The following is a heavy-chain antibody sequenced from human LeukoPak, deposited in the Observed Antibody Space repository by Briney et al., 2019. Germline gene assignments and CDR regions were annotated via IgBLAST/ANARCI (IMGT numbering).Heavy chain of an antibody. CDR1: GGSISSYY. CDR2: IYYSGST. CDR3: AGGHVDIVATNPLAPVDY. Sequence: SETLSLTCTVSGGSISSYYWSWIRQPPGKGLEWIGYIYYSGSTNYNPSLKSRVTISVDTSKNQFSLKLSSVTAADTAVYYCAGGHVDIVATNPLAPVDYWGQGTLVTVSS. V-gene: IGHV4-59*01. D-gene: IGHD5-12*01. J-gene: IGHJ4*02.